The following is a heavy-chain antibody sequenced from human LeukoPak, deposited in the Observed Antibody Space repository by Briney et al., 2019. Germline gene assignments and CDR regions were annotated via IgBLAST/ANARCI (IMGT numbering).Heavy chain of an antibody. J-gene: IGHJ4*02. Sequence: SETLSLTCTVSGGSISNYYWSWIRQPPGKELEWIAYIYYSGSTNYNLSLKSRLTISLDTSKNQFSLNLSSVTAADTAVYYCARVIGAAPYYFDYWGQGTLVTVSS. CDR1: GGSISNYY. D-gene: IGHD2/OR15-2a*01. V-gene: IGHV4-59*01. CDR2: IYYSGST. CDR3: ARVIGAAPYYFDY.